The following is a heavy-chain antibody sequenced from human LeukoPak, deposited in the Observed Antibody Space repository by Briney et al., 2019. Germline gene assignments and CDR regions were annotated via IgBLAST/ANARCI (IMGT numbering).Heavy chain of an antibody. CDR3: ARGGLSIMGY. V-gene: IGHV3-11*01. Sequence: GGSLRLSCAASGFTFNYAWMSWVRQAPGKGLEWVSYISSSGSTKYYADSVKGRFTISRDNARNSLYLQMNSLRAEDTAVYFCARGGLSIMGYWGQGTLVTVSS. CDR1: GFTFNYAW. D-gene: IGHD2/OR15-2a*01. CDR2: ISSSGSTK. J-gene: IGHJ4*02.